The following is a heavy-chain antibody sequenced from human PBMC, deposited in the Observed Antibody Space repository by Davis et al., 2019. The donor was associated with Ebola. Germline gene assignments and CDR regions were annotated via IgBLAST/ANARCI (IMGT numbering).Heavy chain of an antibody. J-gene: IGHJ4*02. D-gene: IGHD1-1*01. CDR3: AHSSNWNH. CDR1: GGSISSYYW. CDR2: IYWDDDK. V-gene: IGHV2-5*08. Sequence: TLSLTCTVSGGSISSYYWSWIRQPPGKALEWLALIYWDDDKRYSPSLKSRLTITKDTSKNQVVLTMTNMDPVDTATYYCAHSSNWNHWGQGTLVTVSS.